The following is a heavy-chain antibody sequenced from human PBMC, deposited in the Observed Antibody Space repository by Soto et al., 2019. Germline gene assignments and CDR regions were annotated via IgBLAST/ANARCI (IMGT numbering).Heavy chain of an antibody. CDR3: ARDNKPGNYYYYGMDV. CDR2: IIPIFGTA. CDR1: GGTFSSYA. V-gene: IGHV1-69*01. J-gene: IGHJ6*02. Sequence: QVQLVQSGAEVKKPGSSVKVSCKASGGTFSSYAISWVRQAPGQGLEWMGGIIPIFGTANYAQKFQGRVTITADEYTSTAYMELSSLRSDDTTVYYCARDNKPGNYYYYGMDVWGQGTTVTVSS.